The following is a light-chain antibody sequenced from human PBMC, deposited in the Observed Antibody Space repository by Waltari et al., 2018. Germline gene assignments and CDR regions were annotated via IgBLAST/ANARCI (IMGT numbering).Light chain of an antibody. Sequence: DVQMTQSPSTLSASVGDTVSITCRASQSIMSWLAWYQQKAGKAPKVLISKASTLESGVPSRFSGSESGTEFTLTISNLQPDDFATYYCQQYNNDYTFGQGTILEIK. CDR1: QSIMSW. J-gene: IGKJ2*01. CDR3: QQYNNDYT. CDR2: KAS. V-gene: IGKV1-5*03.